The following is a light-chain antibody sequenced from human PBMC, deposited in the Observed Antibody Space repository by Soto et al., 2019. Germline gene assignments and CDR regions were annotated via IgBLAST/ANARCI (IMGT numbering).Light chain of an antibody. Sequence: DIQMTQSPSALSASIGDRVTITCRASQSISIWLAWYQQKPGKAPKLLIYAASSLESGVPSRFSGRGSGTEFTITISSLQPDDFATYYCHHYNTYSTFGQGTRV. CDR1: QSISIW. J-gene: IGKJ1*01. CDR2: AAS. CDR3: HHYNTYST. V-gene: IGKV1-5*03.